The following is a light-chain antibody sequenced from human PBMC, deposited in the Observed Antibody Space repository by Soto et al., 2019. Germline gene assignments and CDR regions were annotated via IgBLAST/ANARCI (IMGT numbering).Light chain of an antibody. V-gene: IGKV1-9*01. CDR1: QGISSY. J-gene: IGKJ1*01. CDR2: AAS. Sequence: DIQMTQSPSTLSASVGDRVTITCRASQGISSYLAWYQQKPGKAPKLLIYAASTLQSGVPSRFSGSGSGTDFTLTISSLEPEDFAVYYCQQRSNWPQTFGQGTKVDNK. CDR3: QQRSNWPQT.